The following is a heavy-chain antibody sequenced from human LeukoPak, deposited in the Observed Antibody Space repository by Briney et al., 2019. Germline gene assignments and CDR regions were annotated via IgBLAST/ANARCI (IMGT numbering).Heavy chain of an antibody. CDR1: GFTFSNYR. D-gene: IGHD1-14*01. J-gene: IGHJ4*02. CDR3: AKRPDNDY. Sequence: GGSLRLSCVASGFTFSNYRINWVRQAPGKGLEWISFISSSSSYIYYADSVKGRFTIPRDNAKNLLYLQMNSLRAEDTAVYYCAKRPDNDYWGQGTLVTVSS. CDR2: ISSSSSYI. V-gene: IGHV3-21*04.